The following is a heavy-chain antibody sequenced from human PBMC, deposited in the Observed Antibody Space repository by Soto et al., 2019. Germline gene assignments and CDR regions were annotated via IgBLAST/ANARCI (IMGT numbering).Heavy chain of an antibody. V-gene: IGHV1-8*01. Sequence: QVQLVQSGAEVKKPGASVKVSCKASGYTFTSYDINWVRQATGQGLEWMGWMNPNSGNTGYAQKFQGRVTMTRNTSKSTAYMELSSVRSEDTAVYYCARKEGGHYDYVWGSYRIGETDAFDIWGQGTMVTVSS. D-gene: IGHD3-16*02. CDR2: MNPNSGNT. J-gene: IGHJ3*02. CDR3: ARKEGGHYDYVWGSYRIGETDAFDI. CDR1: GYTFTSYD.